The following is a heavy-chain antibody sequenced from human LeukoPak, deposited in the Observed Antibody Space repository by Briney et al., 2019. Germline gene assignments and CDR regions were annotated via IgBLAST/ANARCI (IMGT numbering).Heavy chain of an antibody. CDR1: GFTFSNAW. D-gene: IGHD3-22*01. J-gene: IGHJ3*02. Sequence: PGGSLRLSCAASGFTFSNAWMSWVRQAPGKGLEWVSYISSSGSTIYYADSVKGRFTISRDNAKNSLYLQMNSLRAEDTAVYYCARNYYYDSSGPYPDAFDIWGQGTMVTVSS. CDR2: ISSSGSTI. V-gene: IGHV3-11*04. CDR3: ARNYYYDSSGPYPDAFDI.